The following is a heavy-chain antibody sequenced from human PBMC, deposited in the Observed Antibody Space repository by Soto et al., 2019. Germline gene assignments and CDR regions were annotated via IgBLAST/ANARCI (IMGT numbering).Heavy chain of an antibody. J-gene: IGHJ6*02. CDR1: GGSISSGGYY. Sequence: SETLSLTCTVSGGSISSGGYYWSWIRQHPGKGLEWIGYIYYSGSTYYNPSLKSRVTISVDTSKNQFSLKLSSVTAADTAVYCCARVSGYSGYDRVGYYYYGMDVWGQGTTVTVSS. CDR3: ARVSGYSGYDRVGYYYYGMDV. D-gene: IGHD5-12*01. CDR2: IYYSGST. V-gene: IGHV4-31*03.